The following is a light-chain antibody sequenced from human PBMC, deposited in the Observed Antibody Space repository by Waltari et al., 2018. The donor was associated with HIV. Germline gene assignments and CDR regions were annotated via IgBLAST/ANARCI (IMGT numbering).Light chain of an antibody. V-gene: IGLV2-23*02. CDR1: SSNP. J-gene: IGLJ2*01. CDR2: EVS. CDR3: CSYVGVVNSFVL. Sequence: QSALTQTASVSGSPGQSITISCTATSSNPFSWYQQHPGKAPKLIIYEVSNRPPGVSDRFSASKSGNTASLTISGLQAEDEADYHCCSYVGVVNSFVLFGGGTKLTVL.